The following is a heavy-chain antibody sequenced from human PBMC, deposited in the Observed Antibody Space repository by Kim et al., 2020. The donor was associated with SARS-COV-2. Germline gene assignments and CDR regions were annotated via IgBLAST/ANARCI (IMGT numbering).Heavy chain of an antibody. CDR3: ARWRRHQLLGGREGMDV. V-gene: IGHV4-34*01. CDR2: INHSGST. CDR1: GGSFSGYY. Sequence: SETLSLTCAVYGGSFSGYYWSWIRQPPGKGLEWIGEINHSGSTNYNPSLKSRVTISVDTSKNQFSLKLSSVTAADTAVYYCARWRRHQLLGGREGMDVWGQGTTVTVSS. D-gene: IGHD2-2*01. J-gene: IGHJ6*02.